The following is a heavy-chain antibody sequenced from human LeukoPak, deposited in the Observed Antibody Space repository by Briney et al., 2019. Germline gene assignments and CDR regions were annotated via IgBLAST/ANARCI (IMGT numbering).Heavy chain of an antibody. V-gene: IGHV4-4*07. J-gene: IGHJ3*02. D-gene: IGHD3-3*01. CDR2: IYTSGST. Sequence: PSETLSLTCTVSGGSLSSYYWSWIRQPAGKGLEWIGRIYTSGSTNYNPSLKSRVTMSVDTSKNQFSLKLSSVTAADTAVYYCAGTIFGVVPSDAFDIWGQGTMVTVSS. CDR3: AGTIFGVVPSDAFDI. CDR1: GGSLSSYY.